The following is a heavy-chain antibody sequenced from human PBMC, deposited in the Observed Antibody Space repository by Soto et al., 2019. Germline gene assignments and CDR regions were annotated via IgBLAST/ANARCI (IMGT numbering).Heavy chain of an antibody. J-gene: IGHJ4*02. CDR1: GYSFAGYW. D-gene: IGHD3-22*01. CDR3: ARQIYDSDTGPNFQYYFDS. Sequence: GESLKISCKGSGYSFAGYWITWVRQKPGKGLEWMGRIDPSDSQTYYSPSFRGHVTISVTKSSTTVFLQWSRLRASDTAMYYCARQIYDSDTGPNFQYYFDSWGQGTPVTVSS. V-gene: IGHV5-10-1*01. CDR2: IDPSDSQT.